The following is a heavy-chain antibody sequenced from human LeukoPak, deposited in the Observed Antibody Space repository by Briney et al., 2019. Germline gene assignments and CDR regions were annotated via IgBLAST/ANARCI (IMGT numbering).Heavy chain of an antibody. J-gene: IGHJ5*02. V-gene: IGHV1-8*01. CDR1: GYTFTRYD. CDR3: ARYTAAAGTFNGFDP. CDR2: MNPNSGNT. D-gene: IGHD6-13*01. Sequence: ASVKVSCKASGYTFTRYDINWVRQATGQGLEWMGWMNPNSGNTGYAQKFQGRVTMTRNTSISTAYMELSSLRSEDTAVYYCARYTAAAGTFNGFDPWGQGTLVTVSS.